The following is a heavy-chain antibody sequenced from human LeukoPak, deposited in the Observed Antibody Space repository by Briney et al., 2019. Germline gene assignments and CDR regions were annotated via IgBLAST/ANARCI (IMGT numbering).Heavy chain of an antibody. CDR1: GFTVSSNY. D-gene: IGHD3-10*01. Sequence: EGSLRLSCAASGFTVSSNYMSWVRQAPGKGLEWVSVIYSGGSTYYADSVKGRFTISRDNSKNTLYLQMNSLRAEDTAVYYCARSDRDMVRVKGQEYYYYGMDVWGQGTTVTVSS. V-gene: IGHV3-66*01. J-gene: IGHJ6*02. CDR3: ARSDRDMVRVKGQEYYYYGMDV. CDR2: IYSGGST.